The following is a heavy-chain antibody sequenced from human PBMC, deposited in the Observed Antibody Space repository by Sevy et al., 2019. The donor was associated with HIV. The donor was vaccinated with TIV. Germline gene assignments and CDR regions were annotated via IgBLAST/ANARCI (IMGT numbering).Heavy chain of an antibody. CDR3: ARMITFGGVIRDV. CDR2: IIPIFGTA. D-gene: IGHD3-16*02. Sequence: ASVKVSCKASGGTFSSYAISWVRQAPGQGLEWMGGIIPIFGTANYAQKFQGRVTITADESTSTAYMELSSLRSEDTAVYYCARMITFGGVIRDVWSQGTTVTVSS. J-gene: IGHJ6*02. CDR1: GGTFSSYA. V-gene: IGHV1-69*13.